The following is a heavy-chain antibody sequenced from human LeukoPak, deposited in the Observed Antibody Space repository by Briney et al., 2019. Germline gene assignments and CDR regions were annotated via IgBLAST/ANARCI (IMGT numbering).Heavy chain of an antibody. CDR2: ISSSSSYT. D-gene: IGHD3-3*01. V-gene: IGHV3-21*01. J-gene: IGHJ4*02. CDR3: ARGPVNFWSGYYAY. Sequence: PGGSLRLSCAASGFTFSSYSMNWVRQAPGKGLEWVSSISSSSSYTYYADSVKGRFTISRDNAKNSLYLQMNSLRAEDTAVYYCARGPVNFWSGYYAYWGQGTLVTVSS. CDR1: GFTFSSYS.